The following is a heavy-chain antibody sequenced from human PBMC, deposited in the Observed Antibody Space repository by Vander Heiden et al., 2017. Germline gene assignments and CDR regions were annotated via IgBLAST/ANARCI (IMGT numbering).Heavy chain of an antibody. D-gene: IGHD3-3*01. Sequence: QLQLQESGPGLVKPSETLSLTCTVSGGSISSSSYYWGWIRQPPGKGLVWIGSIYYSGSTYYNPSLKSRVTISVDTSKNQFSLKLSSVTAADTAVYYCARGVAEYYYGMDVWGQGTTVTVSS. J-gene: IGHJ6*02. CDR1: GGSISSSSYY. V-gene: IGHV4-39*01. CDR3: ARGVAEYYYGMDV. CDR2: IYYSGST.